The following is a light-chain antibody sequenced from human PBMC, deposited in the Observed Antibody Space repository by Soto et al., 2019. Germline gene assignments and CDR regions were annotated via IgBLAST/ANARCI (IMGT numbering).Light chain of an antibody. V-gene: IGKV3-20*01. CDR1: QSVSSSY. CDR3: QLYGSSPKT. J-gene: IGKJ1*01. Sequence: EIVWTQSPGTLSLSPGERATLSCRASQSVSSSYLAWYQQKPGQAPRLLIYGASSRATGIPDRFSGSGSGTDFTLTISRLEPEDFAVYYCQLYGSSPKTFGQGAKVDIK. CDR2: GAS.